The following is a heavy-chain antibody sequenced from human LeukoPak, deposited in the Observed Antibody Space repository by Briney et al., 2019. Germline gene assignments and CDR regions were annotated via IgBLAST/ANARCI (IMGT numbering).Heavy chain of an antibody. Sequence: PSETLSLTCTVSRGSIIGYYWTWIRQPPGKGLQWIEYMYYSGTTKYNPSLKSRVTTSMDTSKNQFSLKVNSVTAADTAVYYCARVGFWSGSYTGYFDYWGQGALVTVSS. D-gene: IGHD3-3*01. CDR3: ARVGFWSGSYTGYFDY. CDR1: RGSIIGYY. J-gene: IGHJ4*02. V-gene: IGHV4-59*12. CDR2: MYYSGTT.